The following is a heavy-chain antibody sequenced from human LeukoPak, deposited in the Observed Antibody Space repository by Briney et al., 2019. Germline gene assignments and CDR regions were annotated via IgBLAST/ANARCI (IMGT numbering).Heavy chain of an antibody. Sequence: SETLSLTCTVSGGSISSGDYYWSWIRQPPGKGLEWIGYIYYSGSTYYNPSLKSRVTISVDTSKNQFSLKLSSVTAADTAVYYCARGYSGYDPPPDYWGQGTLVTVSS. CDR1: GGSISSGDYY. D-gene: IGHD5-12*01. CDR2: IYYSGST. J-gene: IGHJ4*02. V-gene: IGHV4-30-4*02. CDR3: ARGYSGYDPPPDY.